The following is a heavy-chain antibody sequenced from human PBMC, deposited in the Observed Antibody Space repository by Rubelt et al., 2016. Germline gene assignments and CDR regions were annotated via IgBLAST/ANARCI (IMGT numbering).Heavy chain of an antibody. CDR3: ARDVRWSWHFDL. J-gene: IGHJ2*01. CDR1: GDSISSGGYY. CDR2: IYSSGSA. V-gene: IGHV4-30-4*08. D-gene: IGHD4-23*01. Sequence: QVQLQESGPGLVKPSETLSLTCTVSGDSISSGGYYWSWLRQPPGKGLEWIGYIYSSGSAYYNPSLKSRATISVTTSGNQFSLGLISVTAADTAVYYCARDVRWSWHFDLRGRGTLVTVSS.